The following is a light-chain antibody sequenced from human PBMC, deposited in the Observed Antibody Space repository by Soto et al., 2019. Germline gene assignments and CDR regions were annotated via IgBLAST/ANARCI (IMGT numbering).Light chain of an antibody. V-gene: IGLV2-14*01. Sequence: QSALTQPASVSGSPGQSITISCTGTSSDVGGYDYASWYQQHPGKAPKLIIYEVSDRPSGVSNRFSGSKSGDTASLTISGLQAEDEADYYCSSYTFSSTLYVFGTGTKLTVL. CDR2: EVS. CDR1: SSDVGGYDY. J-gene: IGLJ1*01. CDR3: SSYTFSSTLYV.